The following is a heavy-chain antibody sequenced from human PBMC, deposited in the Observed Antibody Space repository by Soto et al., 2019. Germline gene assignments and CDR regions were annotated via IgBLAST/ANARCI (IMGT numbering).Heavy chain of an antibody. CDR3: ARDSYGSGSFYPN. J-gene: IGHJ4*02. Sequence: GGSLRLSCAASGFTFSTYTMNWVRQAPGKGLEWVSSISSSSSYIYYADSVKGRFTISRDNAKNSLSLQMNSLRAEDTAVYYCARDSYGSGSFYPNWSQGALVTVSS. D-gene: IGHD3-10*01. CDR1: GFTFSTYT. CDR2: ISSSSSYI. V-gene: IGHV3-21*01.